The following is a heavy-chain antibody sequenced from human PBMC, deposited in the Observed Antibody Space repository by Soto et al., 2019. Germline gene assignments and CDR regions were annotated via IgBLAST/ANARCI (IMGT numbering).Heavy chain of an antibody. J-gene: IGHJ6*02. Sequence: EVQLLESGGDLVQPGGSLRLSCVASGFTFSDYVMSWVRQVPGKGLERVSSISDGGERTDYRDSVRCRFTISRDNARCTLHLQMNSLRVDDTAIYFCARDRSTDFGLDVWGQGTTVTVSS. V-gene: IGHV3-23*01. CDR3: ARDRSTDFGLDV. CDR2: ISDGGERT. D-gene: IGHD3-3*01. CDR1: GFTFSDYV.